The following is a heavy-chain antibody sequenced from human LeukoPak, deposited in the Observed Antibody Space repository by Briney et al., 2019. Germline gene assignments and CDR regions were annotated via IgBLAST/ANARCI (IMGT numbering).Heavy chain of an antibody. Sequence: KPSETLSLTCTVSGGSISSSSYYWSWIRQPPGKGLEWIGEINHSGSTNYNPSLKSRVTISVDTSKNQFSLKLSSVTAADTAVYYCARGLDYWGQGTLVTVSS. CDR1: GGSISSSSYY. J-gene: IGHJ4*02. CDR2: INHSGST. V-gene: IGHV4-39*07. CDR3: ARGLDY.